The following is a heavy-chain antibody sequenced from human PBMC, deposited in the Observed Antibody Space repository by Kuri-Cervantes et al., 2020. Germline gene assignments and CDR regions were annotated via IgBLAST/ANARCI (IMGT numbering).Heavy chain of an antibody. CDR1: GYSFSSNW. V-gene: IGHV5-51*01. CDR2: IYPGDSDT. D-gene: IGHD3-22*01. J-gene: IGHJ4*02. CDR3: ARLYDSSGYYLGAFDY. Sequence: KVSCKASGYSFSSNWIGWVRQMPGKGLEWMGIIYPGDSDTRYSPSFKGQVTISAEKSISTAYLQWSSLKASDTAMYYCARLYDSSGYYLGAFDYWGQGTLVTVSS.